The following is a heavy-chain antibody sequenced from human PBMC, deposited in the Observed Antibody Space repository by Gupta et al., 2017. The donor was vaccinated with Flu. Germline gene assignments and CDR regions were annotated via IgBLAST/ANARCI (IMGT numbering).Heavy chain of an antibody. D-gene: IGHD5-18*01. CDR2: VWFEETNK. J-gene: IGHJ6*02. Sequence: RQAPGKGLEWVSTVWFEETNKYYVDSVTGRFTIARDNSKNTLYLQIHSLRPEDTAVYYCARDLMASMVSPYYYGLDVWGQGTAVTVSS. V-gene: IGHV3-33*01. CDR3: ARDLMASMVSPYYYGLDV.